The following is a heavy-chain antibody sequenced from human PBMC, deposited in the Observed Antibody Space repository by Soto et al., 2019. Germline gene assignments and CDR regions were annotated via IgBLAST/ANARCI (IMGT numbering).Heavy chain of an antibody. D-gene: IGHD6-13*01. J-gene: IGHJ4*02. CDR3: VRDSGAKLSSS. CDR2: IVAFNRNA. Sequence: ASVKVSCKASGYMFISYGINWVRQAPGQGLDWVGGIVAFNRNADYAQNFQGRVTMTADESASTSYMELRSLKSHDTAVYYCVRDSGAKLSSSWGQGTLVTVS. CDR1: GYMFISYG. V-gene: IGHV1-18*01.